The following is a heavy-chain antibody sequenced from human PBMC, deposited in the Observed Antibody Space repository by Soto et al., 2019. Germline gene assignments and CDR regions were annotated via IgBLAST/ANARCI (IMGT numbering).Heavy chain of an antibody. CDR3: AKHGSSWYPFDY. D-gene: IGHD6-13*01. CDR1: GFTFSGYA. J-gene: IGHJ4*02. Sequence: GVAMRLCCAASGFTFSGYAMSWVRQAPGKGPEWVSAISGSGGSTDYADSVKGRFTISRDNSKNTLYLQMNSLRAEDTAVYYCAKHGSSWYPFDYWGQGTLVPVSP. V-gene: IGHV3-23*01. CDR2: ISGSGGST.